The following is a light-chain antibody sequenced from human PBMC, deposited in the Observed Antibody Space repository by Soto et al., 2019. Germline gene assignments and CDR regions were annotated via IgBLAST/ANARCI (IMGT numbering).Light chain of an antibody. CDR2: GAS. J-gene: IGKJ1*01. Sequence: EIVLTQSPGTLSVSPGERATLSCRASQSVSSKLAWYQQKPGQAPRLLFYGASTGATGIPARFSGSGSETEFTLSISSLQSEDFAVYYCQQYNNWPVTFGQGTKVDIK. CDR3: QQYNNWPVT. CDR1: QSVSSK. V-gene: IGKV3-15*01.